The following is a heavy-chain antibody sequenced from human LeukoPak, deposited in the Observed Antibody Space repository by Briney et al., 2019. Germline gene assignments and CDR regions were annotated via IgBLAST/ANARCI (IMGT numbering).Heavy chain of an antibody. J-gene: IGHJ4*02. CDR1: GFTVSSNY. CDR3: ARDPYPAY. CDR2: IYSGGST. Sequence: GGSLRLSCAVSGFTVSSNYMSWVRQAPGKGLEWVSLIYSGGSTYYADSVRGRFTISRDNSKNTLYLQMNSLRAEDTAVYYCARDPYPAYWGQGTLVTVSS. V-gene: IGHV3-66*01.